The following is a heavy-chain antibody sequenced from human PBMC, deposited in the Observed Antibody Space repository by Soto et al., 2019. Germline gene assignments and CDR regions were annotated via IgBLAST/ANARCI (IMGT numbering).Heavy chain of an antibody. Sequence: QITLKESGPTLVKPTQTLTLTCTFSGFSLSTSGVGVGWIRQPPGKALEWLALIYWDDDKRYSPSLKSRLTLTKDTSKNHVVLTMTNMDPVDTATYYCAHKLYGSGSFDFDYWGQGTLVTVSS. D-gene: IGHD3-10*01. CDR1: GFSLSTSGVG. V-gene: IGHV2-5*02. CDR2: IYWDDDK. J-gene: IGHJ4*02. CDR3: AHKLYGSGSFDFDY.